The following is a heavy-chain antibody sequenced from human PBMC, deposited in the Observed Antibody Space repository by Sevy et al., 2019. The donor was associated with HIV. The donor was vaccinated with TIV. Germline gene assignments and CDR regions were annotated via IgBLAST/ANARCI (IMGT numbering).Heavy chain of an antibody. J-gene: IGHJ4*02. CDR1: EFTLSSYS. V-gene: IGHV3-21*01. D-gene: IGHD2-8*01. Sequence: GGSLRLSCVASEFTLSSYSMNWVRQAPGKGLEWISSISSSSAAIYYADSVKGRFTISRDNSKNTLFLQMDSLRAEDTAVYYCARDPRMYGDYLLAYFDSWGQGTLVTVSS. CDR3: ARDPRMYGDYLLAYFDS. CDR2: ISSSSAAI.